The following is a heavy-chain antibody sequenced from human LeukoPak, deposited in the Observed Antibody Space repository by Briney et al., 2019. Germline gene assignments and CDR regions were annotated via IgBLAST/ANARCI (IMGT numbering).Heavy chain of an antibody. J-gene: IGHJ4*02. CDR2: ISAYNGNT. Sequence: ASVKVSCKASGYTFTSYGISWVRQAPGQGLEWMGWISAYNGNTNYAQKFQGRVTMTRDTSISTAYMELSRLRSDDTAVYYCARFMVVPAAISSYFDYWGQGTLVTVSS. CDR3: ARFMVVPAAISSYFDY. D-gene: IGHD2-2*01. V-gene: IGHV1-18*04. CDR1: GYTFTSYG.